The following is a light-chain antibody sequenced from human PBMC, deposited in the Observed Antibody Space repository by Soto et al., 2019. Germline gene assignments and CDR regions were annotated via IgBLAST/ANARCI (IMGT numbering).Light chain of an antibody. V-gene: IGKV3-15*01. CDR3: QQYNYWPPIT. CDR2: GAS. Sequence: EIVMTQSPATLSVSPGERATLSCRASQTVNSNLAWYQQKPGQAPRLLIYGASTRATAIPVRFSGSGSGTEFTLTISSLQSEDFAVYYCQQYNYWPPITFGQGTRLEIK. CDR1: QTVNSN. J-gene: IGKJ5*01.